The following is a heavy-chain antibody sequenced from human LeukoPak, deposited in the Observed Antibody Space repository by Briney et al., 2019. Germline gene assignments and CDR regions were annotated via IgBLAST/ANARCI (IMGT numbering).Heavy chain of an antibody. CDR2: ISGSGGST. D-gene: IGHD1-26*01. V-gene: IGHV3-23*01. CDR3: AKLASGSYYAFDI. CDR1: GFTFSSHS. Sequence: GGSLRLSCAASGFTFSSHSMSWVRQAPGKGLEWVSAISGSGGSTYYADSVKGRFTISRDNSKNTLYLQMNSLRAEDTAVYYCAKLASGSYYAFDIWGQGTMVTVSS. J-gene: IGHJ3*02.